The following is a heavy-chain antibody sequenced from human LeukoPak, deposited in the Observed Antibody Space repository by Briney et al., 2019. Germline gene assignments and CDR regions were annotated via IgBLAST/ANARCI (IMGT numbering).Heavy chain of an antibody. D-gene: IGHD1-1*01. Sequence: SETLSLTCTVSGGSISSGGYYWSWIRQHPGKSLEWIGYIYYSGSTYYNPSLKSRVTISVDTSKNQFSLKLSSVTAADTAVYYCARESRVRTGTRRYFDYWGQGTLVTVSS. CDR1: GGSISSGGYY. CDR3: ARESRVRTGTRRYFDY. J-gene: IGHJ4*02. V-gene: IGHV4-31*03. CDR2: IYYSGST.